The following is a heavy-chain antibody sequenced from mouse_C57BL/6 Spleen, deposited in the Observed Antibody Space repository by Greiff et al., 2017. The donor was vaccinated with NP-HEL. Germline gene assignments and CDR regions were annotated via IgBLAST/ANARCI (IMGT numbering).Heavy chain of an antibody. Sequence: VQLQQSGPELVKPGASVKISCKASGYSFTDYNMNWVKQSNGKSLEWIGVINPNYGTTSYNQKFKGKATLTVDQSSSTAYMQLNSLTSEDSAVYYGASCVEGSGSCYFDDWGQGTTLTVSS. V-gene: IGHV1-39*01. CDR2: INPNYGTT. D-gene: IGHD3-2*02. CDR3: ASCVEGSGSCYFDD. CDR1: GYSFTDYN. J-gene: IGHJ2*01.